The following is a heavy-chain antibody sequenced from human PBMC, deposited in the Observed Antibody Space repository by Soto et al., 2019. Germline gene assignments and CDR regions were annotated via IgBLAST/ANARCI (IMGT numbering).Heavy chain of an antibody. J-gene: IGHJ4*02. CDR3: ARSSEGGTYDLWSGYYLDY. D-gene: IGHD3-3*01. Sequence: QVQLVQSGAEVKKPGSSVKVSCKASGGTFSSYSISWVRQAPGQGLEWMGGIIPIFGTANYAQKFQGRVTITADESTSTAYMELSSLRSEYTAVYYCARSSEGGTYDLWSGYYLDYWGQGTLVTVSS. CDR2: IIPIFGTA. V-gene: IGHV1-69*01. CDR1: GGTFSSYS.